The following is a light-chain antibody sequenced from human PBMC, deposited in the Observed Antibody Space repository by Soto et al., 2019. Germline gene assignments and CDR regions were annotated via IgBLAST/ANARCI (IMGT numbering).Light chain of an antibody. CDR2: DAS. CDR3: QHYGGMWT. Sequence: DIPMTQSPSTLSASVGDRITITCRASQSITNRLAWYQQKPGKAPKVLIYDASRLESGVPSRFSGSGYATEFILTISSLQPDDFGTYWCQHYGGMWTFGQGTKVEIK. V-gene: IGKV1-5*01. CDR1: QSITNR. J-gene: IGKJ1*01.